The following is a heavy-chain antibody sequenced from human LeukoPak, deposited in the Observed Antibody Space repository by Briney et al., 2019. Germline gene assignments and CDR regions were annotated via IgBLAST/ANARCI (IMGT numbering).Heavy chain of an antibody. Sequence: SETLSLTCTVSGGSISSSNYYWGWISQPPGKGLEWIGSIYYSGGTYYNPSLMSRVTTSIDRSKNQFSLKLSSVTAADTAVYYCALIPRGIAVPGTDLWGQGTLVTVSS. V-gene: IGHV4-39*07. D-gene: IGHD6-19*01. CDR2: IYYSGGT. J-gene: IGHJ5*02. CDR1: GGSISSSNYY. CDR3: ALIPRGIAVPGTDL.